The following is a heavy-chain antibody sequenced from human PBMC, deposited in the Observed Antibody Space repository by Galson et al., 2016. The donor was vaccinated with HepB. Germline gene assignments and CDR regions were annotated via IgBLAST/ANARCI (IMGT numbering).Heavy chain of an antibody. CDR1: GYTLTELS. CDR2: FDPEDGET. V-gene: IGHV1-24*01. Sequence: SVKVSCKVSGYTLTELSMHWVRQAPGKGLEWMGGFDPEDGETIFTQKFQGRVTMTEDTATDTAYMELSSLRSEEKAVYYCAILKFGLRSSSSTERDYYGMDVWGKGTTVTVSS. J-gene: IGHJ6*04. D-gene: IGHD2-2*01. CDR3: AILKFGLRSSSSTERDYYGMDV.